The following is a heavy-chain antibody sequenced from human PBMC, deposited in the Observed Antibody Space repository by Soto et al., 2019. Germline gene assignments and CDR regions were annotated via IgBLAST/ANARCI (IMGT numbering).Heavy chain of an antibody. D-gene: IGHD3-10*01. V-gene: IGHV3-74*03. CDR1: EFTFRSYW. Sequence: EVQLVDSGGGLVQPGGSLRLSCAASEFTFRSYWMHWVRQSPGKGLVWVSTITDTGGDKKYADSVRGRFTMPRENSKKKLYLQMNSLRVEDSALYYCARGSTDSYPGSRIFDFWGRGTLVTVSS. CDR3: ARGSTDSYPGSRIFDF. CDR2: ITDTGGDK. J-gene: IGHJ4*02.